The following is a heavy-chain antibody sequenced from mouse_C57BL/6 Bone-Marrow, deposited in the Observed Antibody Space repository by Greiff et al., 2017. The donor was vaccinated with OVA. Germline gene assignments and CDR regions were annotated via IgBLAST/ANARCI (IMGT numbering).Heavy chain of an antibody. CDR1: GSNIKDDY. V-gene: IGHV14-4*01. Sequence: EVQLQESGAELVRPGASVKLSCTASGSNIKDDYMHWVKQRPEQGLEWIGWIDPENGDTEYASKFQGKATITADTSSNTAYLQLSSLTSEDTAVYYCTTCTTVVARWYFDVWGTGTTVTVSS. CDR2: IDPENGDT. D-gene: IGHD1-1*01. CDR3: TTCTTVVARWYFDV. J-gene: IGHJ1*03.